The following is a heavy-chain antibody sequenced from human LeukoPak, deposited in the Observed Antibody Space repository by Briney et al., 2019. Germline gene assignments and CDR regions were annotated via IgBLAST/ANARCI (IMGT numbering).Heavy chain of an antibody. V-gene: IGHV1-46*01. J-gene: IGHJ4*02. CDR3: ARGYYYDSSGIWGDFDY. Sequence: ASVTVSCKASGYTFTSYYMHWVRQAPGQGLEWMGIINPSGGSTSYAQKFQGRVTMTRDTSTSTVYMELSSLRSEDTAVYYCARGYYYDSSGIWGDFDYWGQGTLVTVSS. D-gene: IGHD3-22*01. CDR2: INPSGGST. CDR1: GYTFTSYY.